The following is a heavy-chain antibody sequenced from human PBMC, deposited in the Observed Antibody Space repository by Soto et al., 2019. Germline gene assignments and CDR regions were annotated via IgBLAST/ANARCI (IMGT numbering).Heavy chain of an antibody. CDR1: GGSFSGYY. J-gene: IGHJ5*02. D-gene: IGHD2-8*01. CDR2: INHSGST. V-gene: IGHV4-34*01. CDR3: ARGNGRDWFDP. Sequence: SETLSLTCAVYGGSFSGYYWSWIRQPPGKGLEWMGEINHSGSTNYNPSLKSRVTISVDTSKNQFSLKLSSVTAADTAVYYCARGNGRDWFDPWGQGTLVTVSS.